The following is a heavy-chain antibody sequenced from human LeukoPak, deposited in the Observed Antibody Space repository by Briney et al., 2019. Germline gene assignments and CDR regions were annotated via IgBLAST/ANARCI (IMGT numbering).Heavy chain of an antibody. CDR2: IIPMLGSE. CDR3: ARIGAGGGDGLQSYNYGLDV. CDR1: GGSFSSFG. J-gene: IGHJ6*02. Sequence: SVKVACKASGGSFSSFGVAWVRQAPGQGLEWMGRIIPMLGSEDYAQKFQGRVTITADKSASTVYMDLSSLRSKDTAIYYCARIGAGGGDGLQSYNYGLDVWGLGTTVIVSS. D-gene: IGHD3-16*01. V-gene: IGHV1-69*04.